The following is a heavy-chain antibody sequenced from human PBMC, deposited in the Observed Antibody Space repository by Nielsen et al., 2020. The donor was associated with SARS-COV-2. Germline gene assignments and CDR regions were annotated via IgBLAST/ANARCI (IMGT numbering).Heavy chain of an antibody. D-gene: IGHD6-6*01. V-gene: IGHV3-74*01. CDR1: GFTFSRFW. J-gene: IGHJ4*02. Sequence: GESLKISCAASGFTFSRFWMHWVRQPPGKGLVWVSRVNGDETITNYADSAKGRFTISRDNAKNTLYLQMNSLRAEDTAVYYCAREYSSSSGSDYWGLGTLVTVSS. CDR2: VNGDETIT. CDR3: AREYSSSSGSDY.